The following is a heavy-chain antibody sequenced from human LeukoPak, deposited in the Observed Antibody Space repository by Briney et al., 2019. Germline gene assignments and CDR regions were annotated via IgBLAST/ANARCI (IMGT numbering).Heavy chain of an antibody. D-gene: IGHD2-2*03. CDR2: LSGNGAST. CDR3: AREPETWIVLTKYFDY. CDR1: GFTFSTYA. V-gene: IGHV3-23*01. J-gene: IGHJ4*02. Sequence: GGSLRLSCAASGFTFSTYAMSWVRQAPGKGLEWVSDLSGNGASTYYADSVKGRFTISRDNSKNTLYLEMNRLRAEDTAVYFCAREPETWIVLTKYFDYWGQGALVTVSS.